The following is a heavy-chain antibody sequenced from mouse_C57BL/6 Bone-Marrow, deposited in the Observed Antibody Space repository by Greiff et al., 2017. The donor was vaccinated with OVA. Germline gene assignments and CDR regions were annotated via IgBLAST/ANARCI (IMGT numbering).Heavy chain of an antibody. D-gene: IGHD1-1*01. CDR2: IYPSDSET. CDR3: APLYYYGSAMDY. V-gene: IGHV1-61*01. CDR1: GYTFTSYW. J-gene: IGHJ4*01. Sequence: QVQLQQPGAELVRPGSSVKLSCKASGYTFTSYWMDWVKQRPGQGLEWIGNIYPSDSETHYNQKFKDKATLTVDKSSSTAYMELRSLTSEDSAVYFCAPLYYYGSAMDYWGQGTSVTVSS.